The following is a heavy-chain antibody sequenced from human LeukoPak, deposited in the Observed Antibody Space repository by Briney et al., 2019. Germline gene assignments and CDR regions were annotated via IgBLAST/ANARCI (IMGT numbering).Heavy chain of an antibody. Sequence: GGSLRLSCAASGFTFSNYGMHWVRQAPGNGPDWVAVIWYDGSYKYYADSVKGRFTISRDNSKNTLYLQMNSLRAEDTAVYYCAKVVQYTASTGTGLDYWGQGTLVTVSS. CDR1: GFTFSNYG. CDR3: AKVVQYTASTGTGLDY. J-gene: IGHJ4*02. V-gene: IGHV3-33*06. CDR2: IWYDGSYK. D-gene: IGHD6-13*01.